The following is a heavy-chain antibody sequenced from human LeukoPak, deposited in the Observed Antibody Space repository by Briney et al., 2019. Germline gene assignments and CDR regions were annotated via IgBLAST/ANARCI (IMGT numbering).Heavy chain of an antibody. V-gene: IGHV1-69*06. J-gene: IGHJ6*03. CDR3: ARDRGTGTTRSRYYMDV. CDR2: IIPIFGTA. D-gene: IGHD1-7*01. Sequence: ASVKVSCKASGGTFSSYAISWVRQAPGRGLEWMGGIIPIFGTANYAQKFQGRVTITADKSTSTAYMELSSLRSEDTAVYYCARDRGTGTTRSRYYMDVWGKGTTVTVSS. CDR1: GGTFSSYA.